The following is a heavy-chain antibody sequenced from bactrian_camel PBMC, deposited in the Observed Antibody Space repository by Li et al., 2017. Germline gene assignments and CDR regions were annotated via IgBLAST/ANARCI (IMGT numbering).Heavy chain of an antibody. CDR3: AAGYGNASPTY. V-gene: IGHV3S1*01. D-gene: IGHD2*01. CDR1: SYTFKSNC. CDR2: IGTSDGTT. Sequence: HVQLVESGGGSVEAGGSLRLTCATSSYTFKSNCMGWFRQAPGQEREGVAAIGTSDGTTYYADSVKGRFTVSQDKVKNTFYLQMNDLKPEDTAMYYCAAGYGNASPTYWGQGTQVTVS. J-gene: IGHJ4*01.